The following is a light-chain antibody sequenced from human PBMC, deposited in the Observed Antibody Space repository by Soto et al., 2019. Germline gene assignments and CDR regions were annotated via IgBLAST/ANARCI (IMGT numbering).Light chain of an antibody. CDR2: EVS. V-gene: IGLV2-14*01. CDR1: SSDIGNYNY. J-gene: IGLJ1*01. CDR3: SSYTSSSLEV. Sequence: QSVLTQPASVSGSPGQSITISCTGTSSDIGNYNYVSWYQQHPGKAPKLMIYEVSNRPSGVSDRFSGSKSGNTASLTISGLQAEDEADYYCSSYTSSSLEVFGTGTKVTVL.